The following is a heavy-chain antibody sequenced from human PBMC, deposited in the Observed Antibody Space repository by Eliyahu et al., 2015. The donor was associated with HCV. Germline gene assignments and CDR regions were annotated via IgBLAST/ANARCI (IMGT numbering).Heavy chain of an antibody. CDR2: IHYSGST. CDR3: ASGGGGIAVTGTGGWFDP. D-gene: IGHD6-19*01. Sequence: QVQLHESGPGLVKPSETLSLTCTVSGGSLPXYYWSWIRQPPGKGLEWIGYIHYSGSTNYSPSLRSRVTISLDTSKNQFSLNLTSVTAADTAMYYCASGGGGIAVTGTGGWFDPWGQGTLVTVSS. V-gene: IGHV4-59*01. J-gene: IGHJ5*02. CDR1: GGSLPXYY.